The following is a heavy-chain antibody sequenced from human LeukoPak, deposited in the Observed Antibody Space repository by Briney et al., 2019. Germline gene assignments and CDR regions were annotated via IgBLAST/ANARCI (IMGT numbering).Heavy chain of an antibody. D-gene: IGHD2-15*01. V-gene: IGHV3-20*04. CDR1: GFSIDEYA. CDR2: INWNGHNT. CDR3: ARGPSLLCSGGSCYPDY. J-gene: IGHJ4*02. Sequence: GGSLRLSCTASGFSIDEYAMTWVRQAPGKGLEWVSGINWNGHNTGYEDSVRGRFTISRDNAKNSLYLQMNSLRAEDTALYYCARGPSLLCSGGSCYPDYWGQGTLVTVSS.